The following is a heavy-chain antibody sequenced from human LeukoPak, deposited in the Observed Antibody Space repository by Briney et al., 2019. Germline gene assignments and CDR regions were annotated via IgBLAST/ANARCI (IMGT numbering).Heavy chain of an antibody. CDR3: ARDRIVVVPAATGGYYYYGMDV. D-gene: IGHD2-2*01. V-gene: IGHV4-59*01. CDR2: IYYSGST. Sequence: PSETLSLTCAVYGGSFSSYYWSWIRQPPGKGLEWIGYIYYSGSTNYNPSLKSRVTISVDTSKNRFSLKLSSVTAADTAVYYCARDRIVVVPAATGGYYYYGMDVWGQGTTVTVSS. CDR1: GGSFSSYY. J-gene: IGHJ6*02.